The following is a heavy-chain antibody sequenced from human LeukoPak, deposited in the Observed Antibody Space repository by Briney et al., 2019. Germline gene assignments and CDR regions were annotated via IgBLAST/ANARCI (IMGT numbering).Heavy chain of an antibody. CDR3: ARSAYYDISTGYSPGAFDY. CDR1: GGTFSSYA. J-gene: IGHJ4*02. D-gene: IGHD3-9*01. Sequence: ASVKVSCKASGGTFSSYAISWVRQAPGQGLEWMGGIIPIFGTANYAQKFQGRVTITADESTSTAYMELSSLRSEDTAVYYCARSAYYDISTGYSPGAFDYWGQGTLVTVSS. V-gene: IGHV1-69*01. CDR2: IIPIFGTA.